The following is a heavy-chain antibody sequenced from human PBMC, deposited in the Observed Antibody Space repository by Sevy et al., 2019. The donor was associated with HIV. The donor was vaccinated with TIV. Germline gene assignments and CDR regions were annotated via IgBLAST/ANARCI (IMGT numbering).Heavy chain of an antibody. J-gene: IGHJ5*02. CDR2: INSDGTSA. D-gene: IGHD3-9*01. V-gene: IGHV3-74*01. Sequence: GGSLRLSCAASGFPFNTYWMHWVRQAPGKGLLWVSPINSDGTSANYADSVKGRFTISRDNAKNTLYLQMNSLRVEDTAVYFCARDAAGYYNWFDTWGQGTLVTVSS. CDR1: GFPFNTYW. CDR3: ARDAAGYYNWFDT.